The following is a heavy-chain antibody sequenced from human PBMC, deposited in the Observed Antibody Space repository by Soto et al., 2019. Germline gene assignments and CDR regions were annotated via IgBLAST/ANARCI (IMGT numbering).Heavy chain of an antibody. J-gene: IGHJ4*02. CDR3: AREAIAARLGPFFDY. V-gene: IGHV3-7*01. D-gene: IGHD6-6*01. CDR2: IKQDGSEK. Sequence: GGSLRLSCAASGFTFSSYWMSWVRQAPGKGLEWVANIKQDGSEKYYVDSVKGRFTISRDNAKNSLYLQMNSLRAEDTAVYYCAREAIAARLGPFFDYWGQGTLVTVSS. CDR1: GFTFSSYW.